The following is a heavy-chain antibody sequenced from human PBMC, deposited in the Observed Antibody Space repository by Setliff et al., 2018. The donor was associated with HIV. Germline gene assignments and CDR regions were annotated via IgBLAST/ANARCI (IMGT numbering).Heavy chain of an antibody. D-gene: IGHD6-13*01. CDR1: GFSFRNSFYN. CDR2: IYYSGTT. Sequence: ETLSLTCNVSGFSFRNSFYNWGWIRQPPGKGLEWIGTIYYSGTTYYNPSLKSRVTMSINTSQNQFSLKLTSVTATDTAVYYCARHRYSSSINWFDPWGQGTLVTVSS. V-gene: IGHV4-39*01. CDR3: ARHRYSSSINWFDP. J-gene: IGHJ5*02.